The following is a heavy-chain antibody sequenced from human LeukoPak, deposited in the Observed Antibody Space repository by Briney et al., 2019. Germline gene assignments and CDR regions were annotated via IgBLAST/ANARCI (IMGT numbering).Heavy chain of an antibody. CDR2: INHSGST. CDR3: ARGDALDY. J-gene: IGHJ4*02. CDR1: GGSFSGYY. V-gene: IGHV4-34*01. Sequence: SETLSLTCAVYGGSFSGYYWSWIRQPPGKGLEWIGEINHSGSTSYNPSLKSRVTISVDTSKNQFFLKLSSVTAADTAVYYCARGDALDYWGQGTLVTVSS.